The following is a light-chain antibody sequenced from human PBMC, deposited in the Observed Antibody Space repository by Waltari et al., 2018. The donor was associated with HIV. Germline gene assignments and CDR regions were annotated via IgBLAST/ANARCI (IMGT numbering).Light chain of an antibody. V-gene: IGLV2-14*01. CDR1: SSAVGGYDY. Sequence: QSALAQPASVSGSPGRSITISCTGTSSAVGGYDYVSWYQQHPGKAPKLMIYEVSNRPSGVSNRFSGSKSGNTASLTVSGLQAEDEADYYCSSYTSSNTVVFGGGTKLTVL. CDR2: EVS. J-gene: IGLJ2*01. CDR3: SSYTSSNTVV.